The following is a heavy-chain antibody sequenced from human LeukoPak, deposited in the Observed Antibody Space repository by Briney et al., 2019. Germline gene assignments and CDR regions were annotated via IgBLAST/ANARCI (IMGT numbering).Heavy chain of an antibody. CDR1: GFPFSSYW. J-gene: IGHJ6*02. CDR2: INSDGSAT. Sequence: GGSLRLSCAASGFPFSSYWMHWVRQVPRKGLLWVSRINSDGSATIYADSVRGRFTISRDNAKNTLYLQMSGLRVEDTAVYHCARDSPYYGMDVWGQGTTVTVSS. V-gene: IGHV3-74*01. CDR3: ARDSPYYGMDV.